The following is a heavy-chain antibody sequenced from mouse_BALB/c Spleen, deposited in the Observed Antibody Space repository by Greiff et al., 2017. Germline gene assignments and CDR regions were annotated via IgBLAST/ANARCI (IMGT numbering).Heavy chain of an antibody. J-gene: IGHJ2*01. V-gene: IGHV5-17*02. Sequence: EVMLVESGGGLVQPGGSRKLSCAASGFTFSSFGMHWVRQAPEKGLEWVAYISSGSSTIYYAATVKGRFTISRDNPKNTLFLQMTSLRSEDTAMYYCEREGPYNTAVYFGYWGQGTTLTVSS. CDR3: EREGPYNTAVYFGY. D-gene: IGHD1-3*01. CDR1: GFTFSSFG. CDR2: ISSGSSTI.